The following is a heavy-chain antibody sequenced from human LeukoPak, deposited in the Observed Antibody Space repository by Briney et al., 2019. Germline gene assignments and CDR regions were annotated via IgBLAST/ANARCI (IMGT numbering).Heavy chain of an antibody. J-gene: IGHJ4*02. V-gene: IGHV3-7*01. CDR3: ATYYDFWSGYYPPFDY. CDR1: GFTFISYW. D-gene: IGHD3-3*01. Sequence: GGSLRLSCAASGFTFISYWMSWVRQAPGKGLEWVANIKQDGSEKYYVDSVKGRFTISRDNSKNTLYLQMNSLRAEDTAVYYCATYYDFWSGYYPPFDYWGQGTLVTVSS. CDR2: IKQDGSEK.